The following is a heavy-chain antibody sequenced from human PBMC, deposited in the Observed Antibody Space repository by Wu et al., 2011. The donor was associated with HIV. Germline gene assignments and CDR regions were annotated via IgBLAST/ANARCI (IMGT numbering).Heavy chain of an antibody. CDR3: AFGGGETLNMYYFNY. Sequence: QVQLVQSGAELKKPGSSVTVSCRASGGSFNDYAISWVRRAPGQGLEWLGRIIPLFGTSSYPQRLQDRVTITADESTRTVSMELRSLRSDDTAVYYCAFGGGETLNMYYFNYWGQGTLVTVPS. CDR2: IIPLFGTS. D-gene: IGHD3-3*01. J-gene: IGHJ4*02. V-gene: IGHV1-69*15. CDR1: GGSFNDYA.